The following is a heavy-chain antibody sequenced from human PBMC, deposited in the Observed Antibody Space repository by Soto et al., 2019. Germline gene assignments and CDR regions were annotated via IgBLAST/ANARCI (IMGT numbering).Heavy chain of an antibody. CDR1: GFIFSNYV. D-gene: IGHD1-26*01. CDR3: AKRARELHTFDY. Sequence: GGSLRLSCAASGFIFSNYVMSWVRQAPGKGLEWVSSISDSGGTSYYADSVKGRFTISRDNSKNTLYLQMNSLRAEDTAIYYCAKRARELHTFDYWGQGTLVTVSS. J-gene: IGHJ4*02. CDR2: ISDSGGTS. V-gene: IGHV3-23*01.